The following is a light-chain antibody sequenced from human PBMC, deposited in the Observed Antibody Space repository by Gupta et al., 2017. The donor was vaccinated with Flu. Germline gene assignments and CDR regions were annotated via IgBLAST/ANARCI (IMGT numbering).Light chain of an antibody. Sequence: DIQMTQSPSSLSASVGDRVTITCRASQDISNHLAWYQQKPGKIPKLLIYSASTLHSGVPSRFSGSGSETEFTLTISSLQPEDVATYYCQKYNMSPWTFGQGTKVEIK. V-gene: IGKV1-27*01. CDR3: QKYNMSPWT. CDR2: SAS. CDR1: QDISNH. J-gene: IGKJ1*01.